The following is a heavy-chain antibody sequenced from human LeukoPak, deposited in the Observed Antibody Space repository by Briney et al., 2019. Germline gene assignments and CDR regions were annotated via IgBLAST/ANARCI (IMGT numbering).Heavy chain of an antibody. CDR2: ISSSGSTI. D-gene: IGHD3-22*01. CDR1: GFTFSDYY. J-gene: IGHJ4*02. V-gene: IGHV3-11*01. Sequence: KAGGSLRLSCIASGFTFSDYYMSWIRQAPGKGLEWVSYISSSGSTIYYADSVKGRFTISRDNAKNSLYLQMNSLRAEDTAVYYCAREPDPRGDYYDSSPHFDYWGQGTLVTVSS. CDR3: AREPDPRGDYYDSSPHFDY.